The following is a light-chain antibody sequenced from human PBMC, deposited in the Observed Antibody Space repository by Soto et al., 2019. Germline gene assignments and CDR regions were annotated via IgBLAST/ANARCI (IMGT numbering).Light chain of an antibody. Sequence: QSALTQPPSVSGSPGQSVTISCTGTNSDVGSYNHVSWYQQPPDAAPKLMIYEVGNRPSGVPDRFSGSKSGNTASLTISGLQAEDEADYYCSSYTTSSTYVFGTGTKLTVL. V-gene: IGLV2-18*02. CDR1: NSDVGSYNH. CDR3: SSYTTSSTYV. CDR2: EVG. J-gene: IGLJ1*01.